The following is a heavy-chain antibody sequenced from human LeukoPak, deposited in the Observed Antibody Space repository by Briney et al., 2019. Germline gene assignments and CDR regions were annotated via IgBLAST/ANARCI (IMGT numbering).Heavy chain of an antibody. CDR2: IIPIFGTA. V-gene: IGHV1-69*05. D-gene: IGHD3-22*01. CDR3: ARGVWYYDSSGYTPVFDY. J-gene: IGHJ4*02. CDR1: GGTFSSYA. Sequence: ASVKASCKASGGTFSSYAISWVRQAPGQGLEWMGGIIPIFGTANYAQKFQGRVTITTDESTSTAYMELSSLRSEDTAVYYCARGVWYYDSSGYTPVFDYWGQGTLVTVSS.